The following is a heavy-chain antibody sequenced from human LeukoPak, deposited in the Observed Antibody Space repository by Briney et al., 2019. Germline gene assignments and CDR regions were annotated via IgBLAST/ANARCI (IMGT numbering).Heavy chain of an antibody. V-gene: IGHV1-2*02. D-gene: IGHD3-10*01. CDR3: ARSPVGVRKKHDL. CDR2: INPNSGGT. J-gene: IGHJ5*02. Sequence: GASVKVSCKASGYTFTGYYMHWVRQAPGQGLEWMGWINPNSGGTNYAQKFQGRVTMTRDTSISTAYMELSRLRSDDTAVYYCARSPVGVRKKHDLWGQGTLVIVSS. CDR1: GYTFTGYY.